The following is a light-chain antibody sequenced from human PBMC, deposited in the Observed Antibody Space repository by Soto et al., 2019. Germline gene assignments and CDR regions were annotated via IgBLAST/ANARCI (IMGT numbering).Light chain of an antibody. J-gene: IGLJ3*02. CDR1: SSDVGAYKY. Sequence: QSALTQPPSASGSPGQSVTISCTGTSSDVGAYKYVSWYQQYPGKAPKLMIYEVTKRPSGVPDRFSGSKSGNTASLTVSGLQAEDEADCTSYVGNDIWVFGGGTKVTVL. CDR2: EVT. V-gene: IGLV2-8*01. CDR3: TSYVGNDIWV.